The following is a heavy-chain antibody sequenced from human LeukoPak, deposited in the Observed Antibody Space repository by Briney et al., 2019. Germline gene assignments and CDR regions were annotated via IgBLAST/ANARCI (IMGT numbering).Heavy chain of an antibody. Sequence: PGGSLRLSCAASGFTFSSYAMSWVRQAPGKGLEWVSAISGSGGSTYYADSVKGRFTISRDNSKNTLYLQMNSLRAEDTAVYYCATGMLRGTIMIHLDHWGQGTLVTVSS. D-gene: IGHD3-10*01. CDR3: ATGMLRGTIMIHLDH. J-gene: IGHJ4*02. CDR1: GFTFSSYA. CDR2: ISGSGGST. V-gene: IGHV3-23*01.